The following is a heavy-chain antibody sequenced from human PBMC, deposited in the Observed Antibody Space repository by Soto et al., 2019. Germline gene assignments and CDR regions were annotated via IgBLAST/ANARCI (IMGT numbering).Heavy chain of an antibody. J-gene: IGHJ4*02. V-gene: IGHV3-23*01. CDR2: ISGSGGST. D-gene: IGHD5-12*01. Sequence: QPGGSLRLSCAASGFTFSSYAMSWVRQAPGKGLEWVSAISGSGGSTYYADSVKGRFTISRDNSKNTLYLQMNSLRAEDTAVYYCAKDRKNRIVATTRDFDYWGQGTLVTVSS. CDR3: AKDRKNRIVATTRDFDY. CDR1: GFTFSSYA.